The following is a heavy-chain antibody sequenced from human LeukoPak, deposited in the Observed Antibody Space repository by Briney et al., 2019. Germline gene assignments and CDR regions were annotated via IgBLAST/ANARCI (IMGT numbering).Heavy chain of an antibody. CDR1: GGSFSGYY. CDR2: VNHSGST. D-gene: IGHD3-9*01. Sequence: SETLSLTCAVYGGSFSGYYWSWIRQPPGKGLEWIGEVNHSGSTNYNPSLKSRVTISVDTSKNQFSLKLSAVTAADTAVYYCGRLDVLRYFDSVGFDPWGQRTLVTVST. V-gene: IGHV4-34*01. J-gene: IGHJ5*02. CDR3: GRLDVLRYFDSVGFDP.